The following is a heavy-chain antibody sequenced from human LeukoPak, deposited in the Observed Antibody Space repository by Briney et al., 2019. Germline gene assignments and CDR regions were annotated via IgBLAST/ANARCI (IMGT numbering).Heavy chain of an antibody. CDR3: GREGGGGTTGTMTYDI. CDR1: GYTFTGYY. J-gene: IGHJ3*02. V-gene: IGHV1-2*02. CDR2: INPNSGGT. Sequence: ASVKVSCKASGYTFTGYYMHWVRQAPGQGLEWMGWINPNSGGTNYAQKFQGRVTMTRNTSIDTAYMELSSLISEDTAVYYCGREGGGGTTGTMTYDIWGQGTMVTVSS. D-gene: IGHD1-1*01.